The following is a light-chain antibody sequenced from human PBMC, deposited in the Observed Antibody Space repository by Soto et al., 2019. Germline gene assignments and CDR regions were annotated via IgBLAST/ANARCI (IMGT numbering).Light chain of an antibody. Sequence: DIQMTQSPSTLSASVGDRVTITCRASQSISNWLAWYQQKPGRAPRLLIYAVSILQSGVPSRFSGSGSGIDFTLTISGLQPEDFAVYYCQQSHSAPLTFGGGTTVEIK. CDR3: QQSHSAPLT. CDR1: QSISNW. CDR2: AVS. V-gene: IGKV1-39*01. J-gene: IGKJ4*01.